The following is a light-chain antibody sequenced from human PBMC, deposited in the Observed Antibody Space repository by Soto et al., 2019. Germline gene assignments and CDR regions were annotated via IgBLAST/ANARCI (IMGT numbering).Light chain of an antibody. CDR1: QSVSSSY. Sequence: EIVLTQSPGTLSLSPGERATLSCRASQSVSSSYLAWYQQKPGQAPRLLIYGASSTATGIPDRFSGSGSGTDFTLTISRLEPEDFAVDYCQEYGSPPFTFGPGTKVDIK. CDR2: GAS. V-gene: IGKV3-20*01. CDR3: QEYGSPPFT. J-gene: IGKJ3*01.